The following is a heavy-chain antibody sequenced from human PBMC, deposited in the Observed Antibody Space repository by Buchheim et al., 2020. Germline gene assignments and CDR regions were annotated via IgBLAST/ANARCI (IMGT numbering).Heavy chain of an antibody. V-gene: IGHV3-23*01. Sequence: EAQLLESGGGLVQPGGSLRLSCAASGFTFSSYAMSWVRQAPGKGLEWVSAISGSGGSTYYADSVKGRFPISRDNSTNTLYLQMNSLRADDTAVYFCANARFGSTVYGMDVWGQGTT. D-gene: IGHD3-10*01. CDR2: ISGSGGST. CDR3: ANARFGSTVYGMDV. CDR1: GFTFSSYA. J-gene: IGHJ6*02.